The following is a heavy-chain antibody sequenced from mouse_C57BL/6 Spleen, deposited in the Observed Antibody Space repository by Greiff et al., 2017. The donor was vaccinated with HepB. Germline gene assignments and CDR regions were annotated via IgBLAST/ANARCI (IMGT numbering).Heavy chain of an antibody. CDR3: AFYSNYGGYAMDY. V-gene: IGHV3-1*01. J-gene: IGHJ4*01. Sequence: DVKLQESGPGMVKPSQSLSLTCTVTGYSITSGYDWHWIRHFPGNKLEWMGYISYSGSTNYNPSLKSRISITHDTSKNHFFLKLNSVTTEDTATYYCAFYSNYGGYAMDYWCQGTSVTVSS. CDR2: ISYSGST. D-gene: IGHD2-5*01. CDR1: GYSITSGYD.